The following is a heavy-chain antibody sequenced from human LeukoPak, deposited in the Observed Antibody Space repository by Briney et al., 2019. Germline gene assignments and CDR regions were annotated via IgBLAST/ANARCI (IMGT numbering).Heavy chain of an antibody. J-gene: IGHJ4*02. CDR1: GSTFSSYW. D-gene: IGHD6-19*01. CDR2: IKQDGSEK. CDR3: ARTWASVAGTRGRPIDY. V-gene: IGHV3-7*01. Sequence: GGSLRLSCAASGSTFSSYWMSWVRQAPGKGLEWVANIKQDGSEKYYVDSVKGRFTISRDNAKNSLYLQMNSLRAEDTAVYYCARTWASVAGTRGRPIDYWGQGTLVTVSS.